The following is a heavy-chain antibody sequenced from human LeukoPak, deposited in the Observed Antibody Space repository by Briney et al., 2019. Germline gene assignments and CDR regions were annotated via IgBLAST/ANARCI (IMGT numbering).Heavy chain of an antibody. CDR3: ARVYCSSTSCYGYYYYGMDV. CDR2: IYTSGST. J-gene: IGHJ6*02. CDR1: GGSISSYY. D-gene: IGHD2-2*01. Sequence: SETLSLTCTVSGGSISSYYWSWIRQPAGKGLEWIGRIYTSGSTNYNPSLKSRVTMSVDTSKNQFSLKLSSVTAADTAVYYCARVYCSSTSCYGYYYYGMDVWGQGTTVTVSS. V-gene: IGHV4-4*07.